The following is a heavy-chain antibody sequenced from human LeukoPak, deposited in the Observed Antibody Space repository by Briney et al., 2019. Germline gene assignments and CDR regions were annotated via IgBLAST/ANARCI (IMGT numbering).Heavy chain of an antibody. CDR1: GGSISSSSYY. D-gene: IGHD2-21*02. Sequence: SETLSLTCTVSGGSISSSSYYWSWIRQPAGKGLEWIGRIYTSGSTNYNPSLKSRVTISVDTSKNQFSLKLSPVTAADTAVYYCARDRSYCGGDCYTPLLDYWGQGTLVTVSS. CDR3: ARDRSYCGGDCYTPLLDY. CDR2: IYTSGST. J-gene: IGHJ4*02. V-gene: IGHV4-61*02.